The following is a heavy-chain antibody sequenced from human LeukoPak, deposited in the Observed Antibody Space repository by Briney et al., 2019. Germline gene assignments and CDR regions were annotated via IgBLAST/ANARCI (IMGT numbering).Heavy chain of an antibody. V-gene: IGHV1-46*01. CDR3: ARDRGWELRWFELDY. J-gene: IGHJ4*02. Sequence: ASVKVSCKASGGTFSRYAISWVRQAPGQGLEWMGIINPSGGSTSYAQKFQGRVTMTRDMSTSTVYMELSSLRSEDTAVYYCARDRGWELRWFELDYWGQGTLVTVSS. D-gene: IGHD1-26*01. CDR1: GGTFSRYA. CDR2: INPSGGST.